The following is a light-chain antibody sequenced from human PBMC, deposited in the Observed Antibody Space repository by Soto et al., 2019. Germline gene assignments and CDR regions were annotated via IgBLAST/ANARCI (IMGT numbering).Light chain of an antibody. CDR1: SSDVGAYNY. Sequence: QSVLTQPASGSGSPGQSITISWTGTSSDVGAYNYVSWYQQHPGKAPKLTIYEVINRPSGVSNRLSGSKSGNTASLTISGLQAEDEADYNCGSYKRASTISFGAGNMVTV. CDR3: GSYKRASTIS. J-gene: IGLJ1*01. CDR2: EVI. V-gene: IGLV2-14*01.